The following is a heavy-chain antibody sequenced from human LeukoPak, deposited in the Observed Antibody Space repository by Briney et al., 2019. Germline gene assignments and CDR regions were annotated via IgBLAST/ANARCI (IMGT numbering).Heavy chain of an antibody. CDR3: ARVDGGSGSHYDY. V-gene: IGHV4-39*07. CDR2: IYYNGGT. J-gene: IGHJ4*02. Sequence: SETLSLTCTVSGDSISSGTYDWGCIRQPPGKGLECIGNIYYNGGTYYSPSLKSRVTISVDPSKNQFSLKLSSVTAADTAVYYCARVDGGSGSHYDYWGQGTLVTVSS. CDR1: GDSISSGTYD. D-gene: IGHD3-10*01.